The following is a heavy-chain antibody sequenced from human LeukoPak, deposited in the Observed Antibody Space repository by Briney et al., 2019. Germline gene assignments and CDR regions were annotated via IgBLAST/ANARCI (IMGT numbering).Heavy chain of an antibody. D-gene: IGHD3-22*01. CDR2: IYYSGST. J-gene: IGHJ4*02. CDR1: GGSISSYY. Sequence: PSETLSLTCTVSGGSISSYYWSWIGQPPGKGLEWIGYIYYSGSTNYNPSLKSRVTISVDTSKNQFSLKLSSVTAADTAVYYCARGPNDSSGSPYYFDYWGQGTLVTVSS. V-gene: IGHV4-59*01. CDR3: ARGPNDSSGSPYYFDY.